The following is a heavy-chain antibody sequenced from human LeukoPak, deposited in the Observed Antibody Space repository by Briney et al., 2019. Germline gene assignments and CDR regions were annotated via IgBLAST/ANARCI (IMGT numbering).Heavy chain of an antibody. V-gene: IGHV1-2*02. J-gene: IGHJ5*02. CDR1: AYILSDYY. Sequence: ASVKVSCKTSAYILSDYYVHWVRQAPGEGLEWMGWINLNSGGTNYAQKFQGRVTMTRDTSISTAYMELSSLRSDDTAVYYCARSSGGSGRWGDNWFDPWGQGTLGSVSS. CDR3: ARSSGGSGRWGDNWFDP. CDR2: INLNSGGT. D-gene: IGHD3-10*01.